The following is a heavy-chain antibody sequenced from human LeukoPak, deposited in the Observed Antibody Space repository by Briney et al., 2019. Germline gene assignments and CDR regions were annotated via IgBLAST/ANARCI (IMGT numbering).Heavy chain of an antibody. CDR2: IIPIFGTA. J-gene: IGHJ4*02. CDR1: GCTFSSYA. D-gene: IGHD6-13*01. CDR3: ARGRGDYSSSWYEPFDY. Sequence: SVKVSCKASGCTFSSYAISWVRQAPGQGLEWMGGIIPIFGTANYAQKFQGRVTITADESTSTAYMELSSLRSEDTAVYYCARGRGDYSSSWYEPFDYWGQGTLVTVSS. V-gene: IGHV1-69*01.